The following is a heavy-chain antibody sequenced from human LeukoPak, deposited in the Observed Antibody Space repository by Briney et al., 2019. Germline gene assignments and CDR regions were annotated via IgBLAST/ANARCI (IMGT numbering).Heavy chain of an antibody. CDR3: AGGLIAAAGTRVDY. CDR1: GGSISNYY. J-gene: IGHJ4*02. CDR2: MYYSGST. V-gene: IGHV4-59*01. Sequence: SETLSLTCTVSGGSISNYYWSWIRQPPGKGLEWIGYMYYSGSTNYNPSLKSRATISADTSKNRFSLKLSSVTAADTAVYYCAGGLIAAAGTRVDYWGQGTLVTVSS. D-gene: IGHD6-13*01.